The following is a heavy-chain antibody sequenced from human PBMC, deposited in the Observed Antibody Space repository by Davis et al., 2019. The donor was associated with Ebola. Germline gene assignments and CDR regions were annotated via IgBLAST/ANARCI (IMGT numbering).Heavy chain of an antibody. V-gene: IGHV3-30*18. J-gene: IGHJ4*02. CDR1: RFIFSRFG. CDR3: AKDLDERSGYDSVYFDY. Sequence: GESLKISCAASRFIFSRFGMHGVRQAPGKGLEWVALLSFDGAERKYADSVKGRVTFPRDKSKNTLYLQMNSLRAEDTAVYYCAKDLDERSGYDSVYFDYWGQGTLVTVSS. CDR2: LSFDGAER. D-gene: IGHD5-12*01.